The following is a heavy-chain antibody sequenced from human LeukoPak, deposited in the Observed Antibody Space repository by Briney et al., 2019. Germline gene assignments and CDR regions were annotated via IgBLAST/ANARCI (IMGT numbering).Heavy chain of an antibody. CDR2: INHSGST. V-gene: IGHV4-34*01. CDR1: GGSFSGYY. CDR3: AKIVVVPAANWFDP. J-gene: IGHJ5*02. D-gene: IGHD2-2*01. Sequence: SETLSLTCAVYGGSFSGYYWSWIRQPPGKGLEWVGEINHSGSTNYNPSLKRRVTISVDKSKNQFSLKLSSVTAADTAVYYCAKIVVVPAANWFDPWGQGTLVTVSS.